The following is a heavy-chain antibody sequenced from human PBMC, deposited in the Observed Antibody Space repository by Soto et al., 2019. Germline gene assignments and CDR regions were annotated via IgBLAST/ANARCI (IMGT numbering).Heavy chain of an antibody. Sequence: ASVKVSCKASGYTFSAYYIHWVRQAPGQGLEWMGWINPSSRGTKYAENFQGRVTLTRDTSISTAYMELSRLRSDDSAVYFCTRDPPNRDYYGMDVWGQGTTVTVSS. V-gene: IGHV1-2*02. CDR2: INPSSRGT. CDR3: TRDPPNRDYYGMDV. J-gene: IGHJ6*02. CDR1: GYTFSAYY.